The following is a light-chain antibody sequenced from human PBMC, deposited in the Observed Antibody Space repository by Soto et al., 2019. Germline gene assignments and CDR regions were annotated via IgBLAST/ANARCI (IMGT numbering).Light chain of an antibody. CDR3: EQYNNWPLYT. J-gene: IGKJ2*01. CDR2: GAS. V-gene: IGKV3-15*01. CDR1: QSVSSN. Sequence: EIVMTQSPATLSVSPGERATLSCRASQSVSSNLAWYQQKPGQAPRLLIHGASTMATGIPARFSGTGSGTEFNLTIRSLQSVYVAVYYCEQYNNWPLYTFGQGTNLVIK.